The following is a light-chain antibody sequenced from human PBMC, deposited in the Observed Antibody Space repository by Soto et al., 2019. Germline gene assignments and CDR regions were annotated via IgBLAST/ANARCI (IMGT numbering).Light chain of an antibody. V-gene: IGKV3-11*01. CDR1: QSVGRY. CDR2: DTS. J-gene: IGKJ1*01. CDR3: QQRSIWPWT. Sequence: EIVLTQSPVTLSLSPGERVTLSCRASQSVGRYLAWYQQRPGQAPRLLFYDTSNRATGIPPRFSGSGSGTDFTLTISSLEPEDCAVYYCQQRSIWPWTFGQGTKVEVK.